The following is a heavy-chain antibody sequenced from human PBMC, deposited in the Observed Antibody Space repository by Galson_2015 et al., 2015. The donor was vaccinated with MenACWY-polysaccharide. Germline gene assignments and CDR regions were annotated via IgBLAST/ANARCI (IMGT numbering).Heavy chain of an antibody. D-gene: IGHD2-15*01. CDR1: GFSFSTYW. J-gene: IGHJ5*02. CDR2: INADGSAT. CDR3: TKAGATFCRGASCYFNWFDP. V-gene: IGHV3-74*01. Sequence: SLRLSCAASGFSFSTYWMHWVRHAPGKGLVWVSRINADGSATDYADSVRGRFTISRDNAKNTLYLEMNSLRAEDTAVYYCTKAGATFCRGASCYFNWFDPWGQGTLVTVSS.